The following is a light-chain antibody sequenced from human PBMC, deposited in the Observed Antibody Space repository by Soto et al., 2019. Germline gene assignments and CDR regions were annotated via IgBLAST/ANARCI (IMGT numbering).Light chain of an antibody. CDR2: SVS. CDR3: SSYRSGRTLDV. CDR1: SSDIGTYDH. Sequence: LTQPASVSGSPGQSITISCSGTSSDIGTYDHVAWFQQFPGKTPKLVIYSVSDRPSGVSYRFSGSKSGNTASLTISGLQAEDEADYYCSSYRSGRTLDVFGGGTKVTV. V-gene: IGLV2-14*01. J-gene: IGLJ1*01.